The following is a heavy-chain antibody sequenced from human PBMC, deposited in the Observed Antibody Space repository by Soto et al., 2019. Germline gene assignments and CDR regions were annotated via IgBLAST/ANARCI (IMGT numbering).Heavy chain of an antibody. J-gene: IGHJ6*02. D-gene: IGHD2-2*01. CDR2: ISYDGSNK. V-gene: IGHV3-30-3*01. CDR1: GFTFSSYA. Sequence: GGSLRLSCAASGFTFSSYAMHWVRQAPGKGLEWVAVISYDGSNKYYADSVKGRFTISRDNSKNTLYLQMNSLRAEDTAVYYCARDLSVVVPAAASSWDYYYGMDVWGQGTTVTVSS. CDR3: ARDLSVVVPAAASSWDYYYGMDV.